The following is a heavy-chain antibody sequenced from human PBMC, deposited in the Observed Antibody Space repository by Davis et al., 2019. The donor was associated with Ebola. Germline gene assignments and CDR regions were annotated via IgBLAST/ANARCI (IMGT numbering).Heavy chain of an antibody. Sequence: SVKVSCKASGGTFSSYAISWVRQAPGQGLEWMGGIIPIFGTANYAQKFQGRVTITADKSTSTAYMELSSLRSEDTAVYYCARELNYCSSTSCYTGWFDPWGQGTLVTVSS. J-gene: IGHJ5*02. CDR2: IIPIFGTA. CDR3: ARELNYCSSTSCYTGWFDP. D-gene: IGHD2-2*02. V-gene: IGHV1-69*06. CDR1: GGTFSSYA.